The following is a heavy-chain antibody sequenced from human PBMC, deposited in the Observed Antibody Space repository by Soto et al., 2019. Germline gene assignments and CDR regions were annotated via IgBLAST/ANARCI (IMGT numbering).Heavy chain of an antibody. Sequence: GSLRLSCAASGFTFNTHGVHWVRQAPGKGLKWVAVIWYDGSQRYYADFVRGRFTISRDNSQNTLYLQMTSLRAEDTAVYYCARIDDYGDYVTDYWGQGALVTVSS. CDR1: GFTFNTHG. V-gene: IGHV3-33*01. J-gene: IGHJ4*02. CDR3: ARIDDYGDYVTDY. D-gene: IGHD4-17*01. CDR2: IWYDGSQR.